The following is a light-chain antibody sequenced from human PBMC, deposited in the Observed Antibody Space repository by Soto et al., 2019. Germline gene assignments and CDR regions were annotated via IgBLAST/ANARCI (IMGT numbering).Light chain of an antibody. V-gene: IGKV1-5*03. CDR3: QHYYTYPYT. CDR1: QNINNL. Sequence: DIQMTQSPSTLSASVGDRVTISCRASQNINNLLAWYQQKPGKAPKLLICKASSLESGVPSRFSGSGSGTDFTLTISSLQPDDFATYYCQHYYTYPYTFGQGTKLEIK. CDR2: KAS. J-gene: IGKJ2*01.